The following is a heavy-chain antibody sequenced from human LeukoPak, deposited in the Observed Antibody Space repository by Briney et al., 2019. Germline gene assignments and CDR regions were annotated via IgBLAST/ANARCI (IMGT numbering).Heavy chain of an antibody. D-gene: IGHD6-13*01. J-gene: IGHJ4*02. V-gene: IGHV4-59*01. Sequence: SVVYIYYRPNTNYTPSLNSRVTISLDTSKTEVSLRLSSVTAADTAVYYCARAIGAAGSYWGQGTLVTVSS. CDR3: ARAIGAAGSY. CDR2: IYYRPNT.